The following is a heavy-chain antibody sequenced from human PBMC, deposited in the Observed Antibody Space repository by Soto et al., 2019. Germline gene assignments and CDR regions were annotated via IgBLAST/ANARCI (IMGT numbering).Heavy chain of an antibody. D-gene: IGHD2-2*01. CDR1: GFTFSDSA. CDR3: STGYCSSTRCFSPSFDY. J-gene: IGHJ4*02. CDR2: IRSKANNYAT. V-gene: IGHV3-73*02. Sequence: EVHLVESGGGLVQPGGSLKVSCAASGFTFSDSAMHWVRQASGKGLEWVGRIRSKANNYATAYAASVKGRFTISRDDSKNTAYLQMNSLKTEDTVVYYCSTGYCSSTRCFSPSFDYWGQGTLVTVSS.